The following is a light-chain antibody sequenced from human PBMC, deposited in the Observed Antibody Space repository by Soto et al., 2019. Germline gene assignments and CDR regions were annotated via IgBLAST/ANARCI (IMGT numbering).Light chain of an antibody. CDR3: QQYGSSFT. Sequence: VLTQSPGTLSLYPGERATLSCRASQSVSSSYLAWYQQKPGQAPRLLIYGASSRATGIPDRFSGSGSGTDFTLTISRLEPEDFAVYYCQQYGSSFTFGPGTKVDIK. J-gene: IGKJ3*01. V-gene: IGKV3-20*01. CDR2: GAS. CDR1: QSVSSSY.